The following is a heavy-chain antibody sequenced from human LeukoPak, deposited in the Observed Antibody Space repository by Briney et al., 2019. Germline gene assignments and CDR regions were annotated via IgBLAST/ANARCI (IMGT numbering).Heavy chain of an antibody. CDR3: ARGYSYGNGYFDY. J-gene: IGHJ4*02. Sequence: ASETLSLTCAVSGYSISSGYYWGWMRQPPGKGLEWIGSIYHSGSTYYNPSLKSRVTISVDTSKNQFSLKLSSVTAADTAVYYCARGYSYGNGYFDYWGQGTLVTVSS. CDR1: GYSISSGYY. V-gene: IGHV4-38-2*01. D-gene: IGHD5-18*01. CDR2: IYHSGST.